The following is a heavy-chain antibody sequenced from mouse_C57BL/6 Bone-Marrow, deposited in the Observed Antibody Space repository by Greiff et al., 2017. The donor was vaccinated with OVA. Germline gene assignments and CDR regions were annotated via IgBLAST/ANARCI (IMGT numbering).Heavy chain of an antibody. CDR2: IHPRSGNT. J-gene: IGHJ3*01. CDR3: ARGGPRFAY. V-gene: IGHV1-81*01. Sequence: VQLQQSGAELARPGASVKLSCKASGYTFTSYGISWVKQRTGQGLEWIGEIHPRSGNTYYNEKFKGKATLTADKSSSTAYMELRSRTSEDSAVYFCARGGPRFAYWGQGTLVTVSA. CDR1: GYTFTSYG.